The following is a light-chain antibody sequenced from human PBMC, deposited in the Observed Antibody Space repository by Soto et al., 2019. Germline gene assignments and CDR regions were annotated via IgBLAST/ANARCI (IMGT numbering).Light chain of an antibody. CDR2: KAS. CDR1: QSISTW. CDR3: QQYNSYSYT. V-gene: IGKV1-5*03. Sequence: DIQMTQSPSSLSASVGDRVTITCRAGQSISTWLAWYQQKPGKAPKPLIYKASSLESGVPSRFSGSGSGTEFTLTISSLQPDDFATYYCQQYNSYSYTFGQGTK. J-gene: IGKJ2*01.